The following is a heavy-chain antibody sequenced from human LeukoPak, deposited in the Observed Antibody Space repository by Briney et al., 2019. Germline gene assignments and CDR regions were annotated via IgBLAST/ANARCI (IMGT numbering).Heavy chain of an antibody. J-gene: IGHJ4*02. CDR3: AKAQSGYTSFDY. V-gene: IGHV3-23*01. D-gene: IGHD5-18*01. Sequence: GGSLRLSCAASGSTFSSYAMNWVRQAPGKGLEWVSTISGGGLSTYYADSVKGRFTISRDNSKSTLYLQMTSLRAEDTAVYYCAKAQSGYTSFDYWGQGTLVTVSS. CDR2: ISGGGLST. CDR1: GSTFSSYA.